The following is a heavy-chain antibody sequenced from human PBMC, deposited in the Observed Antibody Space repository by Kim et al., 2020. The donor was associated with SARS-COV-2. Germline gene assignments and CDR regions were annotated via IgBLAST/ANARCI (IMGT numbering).Heavy chain of an antibody. CDR2: IIPIFGTA. CDR3: ARPMRPYSNYRLHYYGMDV. CDR1: GGTFSSYA. J-gene: IGHJ6*02. Sequence: SVKVSCKASGGTFSSYAISWVRQAPGQGLEWMGGIIPIFGTANYAQKFQGRVTITADESTSTAYMELSSLRSEDTAVYYCARPMRPYSNYRLHYYGMDVWGQGTTVTVSS. D-gene: IGHD4-4*01. V-gene: IGHV1-69*13.